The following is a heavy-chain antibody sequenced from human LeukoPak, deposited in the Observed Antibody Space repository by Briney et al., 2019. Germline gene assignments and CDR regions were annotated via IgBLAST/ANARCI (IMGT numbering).Heavy chain of an antibody. CDR2: ISAYNGNT. J-gene: IGHJ4*01. D-gene: IGHD3-3*01. CDR3: ARTGLRFLEWLPRDY. CDR1: GYTFTSYG. V-gene: IGHV1-18*01. Sequence: ASVKVSCKASGYTFTSYGISWVRQAPGQGHEWMGWISAYNGNTNYAQKLQGRVTMTTDTSMSTAYMELRSLGSDDTAVYYCARTGLRFLEWLPRDYWGHGTLVTVSS.